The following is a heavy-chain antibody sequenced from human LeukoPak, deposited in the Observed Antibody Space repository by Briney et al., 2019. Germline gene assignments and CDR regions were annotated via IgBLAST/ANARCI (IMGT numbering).Heavy chain of an antibody. CDR3: AKDPGYSSGWDLDY. V-gene: IGHV3-33*06. J-gene: IGHJ4*02. D-gene: IGHD6-19*01. Sequence: GRSLRLSCAASGFTFSSYGMHWVRQAPGKGLEWVAVIWYDGSNKYYADSVKGRFTISRDNSKNTLYLQMNSLRAEDTAVYYCAKDPGYSSGWDLDYWGQGTLVTVSS. CDR2: IWYDGSNK. CDR1: GFTFSSYG.